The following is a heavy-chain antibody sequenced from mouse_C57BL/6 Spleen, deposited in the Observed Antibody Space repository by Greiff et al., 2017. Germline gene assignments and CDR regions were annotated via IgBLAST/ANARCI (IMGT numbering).Heavy chain of an antibody. Sequence: QVQLQQPGAELVMPGASVKLSCKASGYTFTSYWMHWVKQRPGQGLEWIGEIDPSDSYTNYNQMFKGKSTLTVDKSSSTAYMQLSSLTSEDSAVYYCAIRAVVATDYFDYWGHGTTLTVSS. CDR2: IDPSDSYT. V-gene: IGHV1-69*01. CDR1: GYTFTSYW. J-gene: IGHJ2*01. CDR3: AIRAVVATDYFDY. D-gene: IGHD1-1*01.